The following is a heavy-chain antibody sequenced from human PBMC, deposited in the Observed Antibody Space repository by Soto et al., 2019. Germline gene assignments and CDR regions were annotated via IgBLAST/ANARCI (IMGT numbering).Heavy chain of an antibody. CDR1: GFTFSSYG. CDR2: IWYDGSNK. CDR3: ARGGYSSRGSKFFSPLY. J-gene: IGHJ4*02. D-gene: IGHD4-4*01. Sequence: QVQLVESGGGVVQPGRSLRLSCAASGFTFSSYGMHWVRQAPGKGLEWVAVIWYDGSNKYYADCVKGRFTISRDNSKNTLYLQMNSLRAEDTAVYYCARGGYSSRGSKFFSPLYWGQGTLVTVSS. V-gene: IGHV3-33*01.